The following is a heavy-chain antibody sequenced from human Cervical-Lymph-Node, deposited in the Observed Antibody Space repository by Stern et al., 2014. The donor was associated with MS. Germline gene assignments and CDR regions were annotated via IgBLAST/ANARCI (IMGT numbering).Heavy chain of an antibody. V-gene: IGHV3-21*01. Sequence: EDQLVESGGGLVKPGGSLRLSCAASGFTFSRYSMNWVRQAPGKGLEWVSSISSTATYIYYSDSVRGRFTISRDNAKTALFLQMNSLRVEDTAVYYCAKYCSDSICSGFDHWGQGALVTVSS. CDR1: GFTFSRYS. CDR3: AKYCSDSICSGFDH. CDR2: ISSTATYI. D-gene: IGHD2-15*01. J-gene: IGHJ4*02.